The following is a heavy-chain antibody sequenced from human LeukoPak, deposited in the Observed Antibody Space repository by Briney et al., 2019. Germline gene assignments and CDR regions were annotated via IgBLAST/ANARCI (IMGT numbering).Heavy chain of an antibody. CDR3: ARDPVAGEPGKGKPKDY. J-gene: IGHJ4*02. Sequence: GGSLRLSCAASGFTVSSNYMSWVRQAPGKGLEWVSVIYSGGRTYYADSVKGRFTISRDNSKNTLYLQMNSLRAEDTAVYYCARDPVAGEPGKGKPKDYWGQGTLVTVSS. V-gene: IGHV3-66*02. CDR2: IYSGGRT. CDR1: GFTVSSNY. D-gene: IGHD1-14*01.